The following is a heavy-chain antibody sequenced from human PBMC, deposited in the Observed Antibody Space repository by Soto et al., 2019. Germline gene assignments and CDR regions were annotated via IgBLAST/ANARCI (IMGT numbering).Heavy chain of an antibody. Sequence: EVQLVESGGGLIQPGGSLRLSCAASGFTVSSNFMNWVRQAPGKGLEWVSVIYSGGSTYYADSVEGRFTISRDKSKNTLYLQMNSLRAEDTAVYYCAREGYGMDVGGQGTTVTVSS. J-gene: IGHJ6*02. CDR2: IYSGGST. V-gene: IGHV3-53*01. CDR3: AREGYGMDV. CDR1: GFTVSSNF.